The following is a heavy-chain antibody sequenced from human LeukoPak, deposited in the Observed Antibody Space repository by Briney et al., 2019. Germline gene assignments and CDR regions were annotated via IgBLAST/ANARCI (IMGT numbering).Heavy chain of an antibody. CDR3: ARLEDMVRGVDNWFDP. CDR2: IYYSGST. Sequence: SETLSLTCTVSGGSISSSSYYWGWIRQPPGKGLEWIGSIYYSGSTYYNPSLKSRVTISVDTSKNQFSLKLSSVTAADTAVYYCARLEDMVRGVDNWFDPWGQGTLVTVSS. CDR1: GGSISSSSYY. V-gene: IGHV4-39*01. D-gene: IGHD3-10*01. J-gene: IGHJ5*02.